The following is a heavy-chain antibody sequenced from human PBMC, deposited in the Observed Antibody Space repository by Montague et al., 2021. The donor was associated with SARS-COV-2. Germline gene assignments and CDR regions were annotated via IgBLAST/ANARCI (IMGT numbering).Heavy chain of an antibody. J-gene: IGHJ4*02. CDR3: ARLDIELFYWGFDY. CDR1: GGSISSSTYH. CDR2: ITYTGNT. V-gene: IGHV4-39*01. Sequence: SETLSLTCIVSGGSISSSTYHWGWIRQPPGKGLEWIGSITYTGNTYYNPPLKSRVTMSVDTSRNQFSLKLTSVTAADTAVYYCARLDIELFYWGFDYWGQGALVTVSS. D-gene: IGHD2-8*01.